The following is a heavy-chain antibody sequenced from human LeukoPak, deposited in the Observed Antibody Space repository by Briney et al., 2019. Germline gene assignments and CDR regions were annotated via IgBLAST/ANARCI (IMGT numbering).Heavy chain of an antibody. Sequence: SETLSLTCSVSGDSISGYYWSWIRQPAGKGLEWIGRIYTSGSTNYNPSLKSRVTMSVDTPKNQFSLNLTSATAADTAVYYCARDRSASYRFDYWGQGTLVTVSS. J-gene: IGHJ4*02. V-gene: IGHV4-4*07. CDR3: ARDRSASYRFDY. CDR1: GDSISGYY. D-gene: IGHD1-26*01. CDR2: IYTSGST.